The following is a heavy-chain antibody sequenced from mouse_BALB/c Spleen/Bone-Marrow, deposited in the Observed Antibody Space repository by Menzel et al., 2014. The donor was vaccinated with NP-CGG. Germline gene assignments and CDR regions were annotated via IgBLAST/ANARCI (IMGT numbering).Heavy chain of an antibody. D-gene: IGHD2-4*01. J-gene: IGHJ3*01. V-gene: IGHV1-69*01. CDR2: IDTSDTYS. Sequence: QVQLQQSGAEPVMPGASVKMSCKASGYTFTDYWMHWVKQRPGQGLEWIGSIDTSDTYSSCNQKFKGKATLTVDESSSTAYMQLSSLTSEDSAVYYCARRRMIKEAWFAYWGQGTLVTVSA. CDR3: ARRRMIKEAWFAY. CDR1: GYTFTDYW.